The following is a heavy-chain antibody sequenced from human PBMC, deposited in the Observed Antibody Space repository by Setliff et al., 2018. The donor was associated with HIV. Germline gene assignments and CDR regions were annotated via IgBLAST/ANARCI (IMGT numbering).Heavy chain of an antibody. CDR2: IYTSGST. CDR3: ARGNNGYYYDSSGYCH. CDR1: GGSISSGSYY. Sequence: PSETLSLTCTVSGGSISSGSYYWSWIRQPAGKGLEWIGHIYTSGSTNYNPSLKSRVTISVDTSKSQFSLKLSSVTAADTAVYYCARGNNGYYYDSSGYCHWGQGTLVTVSS. J-gene: IGHJ4*02. D-gene: IGHD3-22*01. V-gene: IGHV4-61*09.